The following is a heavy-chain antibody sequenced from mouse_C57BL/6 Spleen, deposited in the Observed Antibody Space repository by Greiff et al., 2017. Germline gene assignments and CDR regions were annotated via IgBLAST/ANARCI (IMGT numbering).Heavy chain of an antibody. CDR1: GYSITSGYY. CDR3: ARGGYYGSRAMDY. Sequence: DVQLVESGPGLVKPSQSLSLTCSVTGYSITSGYYWNWIRQFPGNKLEWMGYISYDGSNNYNPSLKNRISITRDTSKNQFFLKLNSVTTEDTATYYCARGGYYGSRAMDYWGQGTSVTVSS. J-gene: IGHJ4*01. V-gene: IGHV3-6*01. D-gene: IGHD1-1*01. CDR2: ISYDGSN.